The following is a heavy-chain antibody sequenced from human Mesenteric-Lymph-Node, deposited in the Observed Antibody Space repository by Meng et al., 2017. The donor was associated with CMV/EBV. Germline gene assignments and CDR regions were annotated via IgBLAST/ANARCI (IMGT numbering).Heavy chain of an antibody. CDR2: ISAYNGNT. CDR3: ARVSRVLSRELLHYYFDY. V-gene: IGHV1-18*01. Sequence: ASVKVSCKASGYTFTSYGISWVRQAPGQGLEWMGWISAYNGNTNYAQTLQGRVTVTRDTSISTVYMELSRLRSDDTAVYYCARVSRVLSRELLHYYFDYWGQGTLVTVSS. D-gene: IGHD1-7*01. J-gene: IGHJ4*02. CDR1: GYTFTSYG.